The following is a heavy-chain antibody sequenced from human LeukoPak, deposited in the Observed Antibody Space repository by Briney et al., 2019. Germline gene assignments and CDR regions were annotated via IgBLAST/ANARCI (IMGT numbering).Heavy chain of an antibody. Sequence: GGSLRLSCAASGFTFDDYGMSWVRQAPGKGLEWVSSISSSSSYIYYADSVKGRFTISRDNAKKSLYLQMNSLRDEDTAVYFCARDLGDYSSSFKDYFDYWGQGTLVTVSS. D-gene: IGHD6-13*01. J-gene: IGHJ4*02. CDR1: GFTFDDYG. V-gene: IGHV3-21*01. CDR2: ISSSSSYI. CDR3: ARDLGDYSSSFKDYFDY.